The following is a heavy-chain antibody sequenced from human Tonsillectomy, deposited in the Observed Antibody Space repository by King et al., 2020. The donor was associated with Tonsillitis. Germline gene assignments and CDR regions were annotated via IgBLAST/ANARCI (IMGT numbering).Heavy chain of an antibody. Sequence: HGQLVQSGAEVKKPGASVKVSCKASGYTFTGYYMHWVRQAPGQGLEWMGWVNPNSGGTNYAQKFQGRVTMTRDTSISTAYMEVSRLRSDDTAVYYCARDVGGYSYGLFNYWGQGTLVTVSS. D-gene: IGHD5-18*01. CDR2: VNPNSGGT. CDR3: ARDVGGYSYGLFNY. CDR1: GYTFTGYY. J-gene: IGHJ4*02. V-gene: IGHV1-2*02.